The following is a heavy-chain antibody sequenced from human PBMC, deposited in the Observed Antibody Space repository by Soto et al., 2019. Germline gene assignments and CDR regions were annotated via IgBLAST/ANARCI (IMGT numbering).Heavy chain of an antibody. V-gene: IGHV3-23*01. J-gene: IGHJ4*02. CDR2: ISGGGGGK. CDR3: AKDVHYDSCGGLDY. D-gene: IGHD3-22*01. CDR1: GFSFDNYA. Sequence: EVELLESGGGLQQPGGSLRLSCTTSGFSFDNYAMSWVRQAPGKGLEWLSAISGGGGGKNYADSMKGRFSVIRDNSKKTVYLQLNGLMIHDTAVYYCAKDVHYDSCGGLDYWDQGTLVTVSS.